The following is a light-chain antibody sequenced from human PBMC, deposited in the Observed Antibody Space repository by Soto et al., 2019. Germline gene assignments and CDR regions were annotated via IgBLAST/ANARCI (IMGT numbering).Light chain of an antibody. CDR2: WAS. V-gene: IGKV4-1*01. J-gene: IGKJ4*01. CDR1: QSVLYSSNNKNY. CDR3: QQYYSTPLT. Sequence: DIVMTQSPDSLAVSLGERATINCKSSQSVLYSSNNKNYLAWYQQKPGQPPKLLFYWASTREAGVPDRFSGSASGTDFPLTISSLQAEDVAFYYCQQYYSTPLTFGGGTKVEIK.